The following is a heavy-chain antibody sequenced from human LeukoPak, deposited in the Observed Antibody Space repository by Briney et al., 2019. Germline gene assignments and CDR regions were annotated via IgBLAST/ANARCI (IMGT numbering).Heavy chain of an antibody. CDR2: ISGSSSYI. Sequence: GGSLRLSCAASGFTFSSYTMSWVRQAPGKGLEWVSSISGSSSYIYYADSMKGRFTISRDNVKNSLYLQMSSLRAEDTAVYYCAREGRYCSSTSCYWGYWGQGTLVTVSS. CDR3: AREGRYCSSTSCYWGY. V-gene: IGHV3-21*01. J-gene: IGHJ4*02. D-gene: IGHD2-2*01. CDR1: GFTFSSYT.